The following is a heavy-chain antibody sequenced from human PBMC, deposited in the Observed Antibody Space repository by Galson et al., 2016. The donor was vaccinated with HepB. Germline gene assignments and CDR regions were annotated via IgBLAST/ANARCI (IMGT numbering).Heavy chain of an antibody. D-gene: IGHD1-26*01. CDR2: IYWDDDR. CDR3: ARRLDSSGEPCFDY. CDR1: GQSLQDSKVG. J-gene: IGHJ4*02. V-gene: IGHV2-5*02. Sequence: PALVKPTQTLTLTCTVSGQSLQDSKVGVGWIRQPPGKAPEWLGIIYWDDDRRYSPSLKNRISIAQDMSKNEVVLTLANVEPGDTGTYYCARRLDSSGEPCFDYGGQGILVTVAS.